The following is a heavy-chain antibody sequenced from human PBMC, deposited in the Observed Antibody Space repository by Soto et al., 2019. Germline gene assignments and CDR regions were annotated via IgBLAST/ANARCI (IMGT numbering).Heavy chain of an antibody. CDR1: GGSISSGDYY. V-gene: IGHV4-30-4*01. CDR3: ARGYPYYYDSSLSWFDP. J-gene: IGHJ5*02. D-gene: IGHD3-22*01. Sequence: PSETLSLTCTVSGGSISSGDYYWSWIRQPPGKGLEWIGYIYYSGSTYYNPSLKSRVTISVDTSKNQFSLKLSSVTAADTAVYYCARGYPYYYDSSLSWFDPWGQGTLVTVSS. CDR2: IYYSGST.